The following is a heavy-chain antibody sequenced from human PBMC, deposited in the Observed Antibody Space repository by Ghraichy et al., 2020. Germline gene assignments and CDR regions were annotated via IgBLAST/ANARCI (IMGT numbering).Heavy chain of an antibody. J-gene: IGHJ4*02. D-gene: IGHD6-13*01. CDR3: ARGPFEGIAAAGQAGLDY. Sequence: GESLNISCAASGFTFSSYWMHWVRQAPGKGLVWVSRINSDGCSTSYADSVKGRFTISRDNAKNTLYLQMNSLRAEYTAVYYCARGPFEGIAAAGQAGLDYWGQGTLVTVSS. CDR1: GFTFSSYW. CDR2: INSDGCST. V-gene: IGHV3-74*01.